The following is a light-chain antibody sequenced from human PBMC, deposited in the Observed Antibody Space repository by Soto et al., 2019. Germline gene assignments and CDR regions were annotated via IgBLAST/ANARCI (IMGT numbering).Light chain of an antibody. CDR3: SSYTSSSTPFYV. Sequence: VLTQPASVSGSPGQSITISCTGTSSDVGGYNYVSWYQQHPGKAPKLMIYDVSNRPSGVSNRFSGSKSGNTASLTISGLQAEDEADYYCSSYTSSSTPFYVFGTGTKVTVL. CDR1: SSDVGGYNY. CDR2: DVS. V-gene: IGLV2-14*01. J-gene: IGLJ1*01.